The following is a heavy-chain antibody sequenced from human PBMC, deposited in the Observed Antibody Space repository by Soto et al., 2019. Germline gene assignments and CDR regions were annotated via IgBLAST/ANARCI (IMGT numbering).Heavy chain of an antibody. J-gene: IGHJ3*02. V-gene: IGHV1-69*04. CDR3: ARLREYSGYDYGSDAFDI. CDR1: GGNFSTSD. CDR2: IIPILGMT. Sequence: SVKVSCKASGGNFSTSDISWVRQAPGQGLEWMGRIIPILGMTYYAQKFQGRVTITADKSTSTAYMELSSLRSEDTAVYYCARLREYSGYDYGSDAFDIWGQGTMVTVSS. D-gene: IGHD5-12*01.